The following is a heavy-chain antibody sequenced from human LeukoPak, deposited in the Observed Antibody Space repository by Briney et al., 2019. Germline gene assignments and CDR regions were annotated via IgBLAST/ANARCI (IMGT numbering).Heavy chain of an antibody. CDR1: GYSFTSYW. Sequence: GESLKISCKGSGYSFTSYWIGWVRQMPGKGLEWMGIIYPGDSDTTYSPSFQGQVTISADKSISTAYLQWSSLKASDTAMYYCARVYYFDSSTYYFVYWGQGTLVTVSS. V-gene: IGHV5-51*01. D-gene: IGHD3-22*01. CDR3: ARVYYFDSSTYYFVY. CDR2: IYPGDSDT. J-gene: IGHJ4*02.